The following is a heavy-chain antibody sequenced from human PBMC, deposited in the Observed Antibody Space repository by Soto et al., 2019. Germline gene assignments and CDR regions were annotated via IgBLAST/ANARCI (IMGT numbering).Heavy chain of an antibody. Sequence: EVQLLESGGGLVQPGGSLRLSCAGSEFTSSRYALSWVRQAPGEGLEWVSGISGTGDSKYYADSVKGWFTVSRDNSKNTLYLQMHSLRAEDTAVYYCAKYAGNYYHYYYMDGWGKGTTVTVSS. CDR1: EFTSSRYA. J-gene: IGHJ6*03. V-gene: IGHV3-23*01. D-gene: IGHD6-13*01. CDR2: ISGTGDSK. CDR3: AKYAGNYYHYYYMDG.